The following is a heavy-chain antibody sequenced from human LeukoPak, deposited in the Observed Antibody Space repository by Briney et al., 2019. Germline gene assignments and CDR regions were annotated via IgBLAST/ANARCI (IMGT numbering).Heavy chain of an antibody. V-gene: IGHV3-30*04. CDR1: GFTFSSYA. D-gene: IGHD2-2*01. CDR2: ISYDGSNK. J-gene: IGHJ4*02. CDR3: ARDSHTSPDY. Sequence: GRSLRLSCAASGFTFSSYAMHWVRQAPGKGLEWVAVISYDGSNKYYADSVKGRFTISRDNSKNTLYLQMNSLRAEDTAVYYCARDSHTSPDYWGQGTLVTVSS.